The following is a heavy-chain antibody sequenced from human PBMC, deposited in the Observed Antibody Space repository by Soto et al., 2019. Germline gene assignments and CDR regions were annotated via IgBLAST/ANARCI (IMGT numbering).Heavy chain of an antibody. V-gene: IGHV4-38-2*01. CDR3: ASPSARITIFGVVYGAFDI. J-gene: IGHJ3*02. CDR1: GYSISSGYY. D-gene: IGHD3-3*01. CDR2: IYHSGST. Sequence: PSETLSLTCAVSGYSISSGYYWGWIRQPPGKGLEWIGSIYHSGSTYYNPSLKSRVTISVDTSKNQFSLKLSSVTAADTAVYYCASPSARITIFGVVYGAFDIWGQGTMVTVSS.